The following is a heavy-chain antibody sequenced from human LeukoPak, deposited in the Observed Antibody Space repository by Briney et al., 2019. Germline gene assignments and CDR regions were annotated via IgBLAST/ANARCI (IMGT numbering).Heavy chain of an antibody. J-gene: IGHJ4*02. CDR1: GFTFSSYA. V-gene: IGHV3-30-3*01. CDR2: ISYDGSNK. D-gene: IGHD3-10*01. CDR3: ARAAPGGSGSYSRYFDY. Sequence: GGSLRLSCAASGFTFSSYAMHWVRQAPGKGLEWVAVISYDGSNKYYADSVKGRFTISRDNSKNTLYLQMNSLRAEDTAVYYCARAAPGGSGSYSRYFDYWGQGTLVTVSS.